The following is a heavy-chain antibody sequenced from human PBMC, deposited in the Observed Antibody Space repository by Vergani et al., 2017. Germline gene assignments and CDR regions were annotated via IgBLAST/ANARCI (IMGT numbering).Heavy chain of an antibody. Sequence: VQLQESGPGVVKPSQTLSLTCAVSGGSISSGDHCWTWIRQRPGKGLEWTGRIKSKGAGEITDYAAPLRGRVLISRDDSKNTFYLEVNSLKIDDTGVYYCAADYGGTHSTLDLWGRGTMVIVS. CDR1: GGSISSGDHC. J-gene: IGHJ3*01. D-gene: IGHD4-23*01. CDR2: IKSKGAGEIT. CDR3: AADYGGTHSTLDL. V-gene: IGHV3-15*05.